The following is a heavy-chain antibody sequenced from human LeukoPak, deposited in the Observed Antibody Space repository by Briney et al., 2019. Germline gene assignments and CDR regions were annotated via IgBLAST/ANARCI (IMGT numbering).Heavy chain of an antibody. CDR1: GGSFSGYY. D-gene: IGHD2-2*01. CDR3: ARATRYCSSTSCSYGGFDP. V-gene: IGHV4-34*01. CDR2: INHGGST. J-gene: IGHJ5*02. Sequence: PSETLSLTCAVYGGSFSGYYWSWIRQPPGKGLEWIGEINHGGSTNYNPSLKSRVTISVDTSKNQFSLKLSSVTAADTAVYYCARATRYCSSTSCSYGGFDPWGQGTLVTVSS.